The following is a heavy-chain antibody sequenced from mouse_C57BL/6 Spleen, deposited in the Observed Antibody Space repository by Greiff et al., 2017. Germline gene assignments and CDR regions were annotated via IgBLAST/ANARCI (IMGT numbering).Heavy chain of an antibody. CDR3: TTVTTVVAPYYFDY. Sequence: EVQLQQSGAELVRPGASVKLSCTASGFNIKDDYMHWVKQRPEQGLEWIGWIDPENGDTEYASKFQGQATITADTSSNTAYLQLSSLTSEDTAVYYCTTVTTVVAPYYFDYWGQGTTLTVSS. CDR2: IDPENGDT. D-gene: IGHD1-1*01. V-gene: IGHV14-4*01. CDR1: GFNIKDDY. J-gene: IGHJ2*01.